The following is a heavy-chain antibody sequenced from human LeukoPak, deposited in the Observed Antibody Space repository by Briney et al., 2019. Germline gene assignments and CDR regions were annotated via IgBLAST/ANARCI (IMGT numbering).Heavy chain of an antibody. V-gene: IGHV4-39*01. CDR1: GGSISSLTYY. J-gene: IGHJ4*02. D-gene: IGHD6-19*01. CDR3: AGYSSGWSSGGGY. Sequence: PSETLSLTCTVSGGSISSLTYYWGWIRQPPGKGLEWIASIYYGGTTYYSPSLKSRVTISVNRSNNQFSLRLSSVTAADTAVYFCAGYSSGWSSGGGYWGQGTLVTVSS. CDR2: IYYGGTT.